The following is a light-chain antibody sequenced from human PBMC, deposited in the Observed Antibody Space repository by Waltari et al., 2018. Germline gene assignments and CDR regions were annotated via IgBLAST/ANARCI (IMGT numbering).Light chain of an antibody. V-gene: IGLV2-11*01. Sequence: QSALTQPRSVSGSPGQSVTISCTGASSDVGGYNYVSWYQQHPGQAPKFIIYDVTKRPLGVPDRFPGSKSGHPAPLTLSGLQAEGEAYYYRFSNASRLYLFRTGTKVTRL. CDR1: SSDVGGYNY. CDR3: FSNASRLYL. J-gene: IGLJ1*01. CDR2: DVT.